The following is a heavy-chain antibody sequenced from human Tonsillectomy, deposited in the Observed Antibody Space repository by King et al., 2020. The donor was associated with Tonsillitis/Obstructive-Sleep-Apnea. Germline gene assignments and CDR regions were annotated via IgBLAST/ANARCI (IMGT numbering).Heavy chain of an antibody. J-gene: IGHJ4*02. CDR2: ISGSSSYI. CDR1: GFTFSTYS. D-gene: IGHD2-2*02. V-gene: IGHV3-21*01. Sequence: VQLVESGGGLVKPGGSLRLSCAASGFTFSTYSMNWVRQAPGKGLEWVSSISGSSSYIYYADSVKGRFTISRDNAKNSLYLQMNSLRAEDTAVYYYAVYGEGGYCSSTSCYIDYWGQGTLVTVSS. CDR3: AVYGEGGYCSSTSCYIDY.